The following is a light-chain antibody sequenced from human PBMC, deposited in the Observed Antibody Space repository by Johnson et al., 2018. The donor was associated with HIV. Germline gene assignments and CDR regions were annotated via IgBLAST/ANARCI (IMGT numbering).Light chain of an antibody. J-gene: IGLJ1*01. CDR1: SSNIGNNY. CDR2: ETT. Sequence: QSVLTQSPSVSAAPGQNVTISCSGSSSNIGNNYISWYQQLPGTAPKLLIYETTKRPSGIPDRFSGSRSGTSATLGITELQTGDEADYYCATCDNSLRVFGTGTKFTVL. V-gene: IGLV1-51*02. CDR3: ATCDNSLRV.